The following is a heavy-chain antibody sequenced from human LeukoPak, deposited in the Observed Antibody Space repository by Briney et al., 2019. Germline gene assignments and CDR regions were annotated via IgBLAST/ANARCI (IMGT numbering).Heavy chain of an antibody. CDR1: GDSVSNGDYY. Sequence: SETLSLTCTVSGDSVSNGDYYWTWIRQHPGKGLVWIGYIYYSGNTYYNLSLKSRLTMSVDTSKDQFSLKLSSVTAADTAVYYCARALGTIWSFDSWGQGTLVTVSS. D-gene: IGHD6-13*01. J-gene: IGHJ4*02. V-gene: IGHV4-31*03. CDR3: ARALGTIWSFDS. CDR2: IYYSGNT.